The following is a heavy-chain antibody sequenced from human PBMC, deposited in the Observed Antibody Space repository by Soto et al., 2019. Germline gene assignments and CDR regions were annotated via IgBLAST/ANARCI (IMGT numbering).Heavy chain of an antibody. Sequence: EVQLVESGGGLVQPGRSLRLSCAASGFTFDDYAMHWVRQAPGKCLEWVSGISWHSVSIGYADSVKGRFTISRDKGKNSLYLQMNSVRAEDTALYDCAKCRRGSHDAFDIWGQGTMVTVAS. CDR3: AKCRRGSHDAFDI. D-gene: IGHD2-15*01. CDR2: ISWHSVSI. J-gene: IGHJ3*02. CDR1: GFTFDDYA. V-gene: IGHV3-9*01.